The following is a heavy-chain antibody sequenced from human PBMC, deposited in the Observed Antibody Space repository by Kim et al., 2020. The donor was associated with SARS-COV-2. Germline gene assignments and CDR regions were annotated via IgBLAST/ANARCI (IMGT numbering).Heavy chain of an antibody. CDR1: GYSFTSYW. CDR3: ARPQYSGYDSYYYGMDV. J-gene: IGHJ6*02. Sequence: GESLKISCKGSGYSFTSYWISWVRQMPGKGLEWMGRIDPSDSYTNYSPSFQGHVTISADKSISTAYLQWSSLKASDTAMYYCARPQYSGYDSYYYGMDVWGQGTTVTVSS. D-gene: IGHD5-12*01. CDR2: IDPSDSYT. V-gene: IGHV5-10-1*01.